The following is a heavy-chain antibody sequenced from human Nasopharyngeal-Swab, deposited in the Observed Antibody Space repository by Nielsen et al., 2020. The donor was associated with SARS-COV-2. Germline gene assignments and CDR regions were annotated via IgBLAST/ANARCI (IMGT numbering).Heavy chain of an antibody. V-gene: IGHV3-11*04. Sequence: WIRQPPGKGLEWVSYISNGGSIIYYADSVKGRFTISRDNAGTSLSLQMNSLRAEDTAVYYCARGFGGSYWGYDYWGQGTLVTVSS. CDR3: ARGFGGSYWGYDY. J-gene: IGHJ4*02. D-gene: IGHD1-26*01. CDR2: ISNGGSII.